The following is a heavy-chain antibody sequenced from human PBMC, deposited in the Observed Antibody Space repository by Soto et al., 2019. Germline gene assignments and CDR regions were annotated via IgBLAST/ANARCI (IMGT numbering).Heavy chain of an antibody. Sequence: SGGSLRLSCAASGFTFSSYGIHCVRQDAGKGLEWVAVIWYDGSKKYYADSVKGRFTISRDNSKNTLYLQMNNLRAEDTAVYYCARVRRGYSSSWPEDYWGQGTLVTVSS. V-gene: IGHV3-33*01. CDR3: ARVRRGYSSSWPEDY. J-gene: IGHJ4*02. D-gene: IGHD6-13*01. CDR1: GFTFSSYG. CDR2: IWYDGSKK.